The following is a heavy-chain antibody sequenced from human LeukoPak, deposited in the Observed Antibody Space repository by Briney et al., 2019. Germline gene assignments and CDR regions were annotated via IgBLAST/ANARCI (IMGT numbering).Heavy chain of an antibody. CDR3: AKETDSYYYYYMDV. J-gene: IGHJ6*03. CDR2: IWYDGSNK. Sequence: GRSLRLSCAASGFTFSSYGMHWVRQAPGKGLEWVAVIWYDGSNKYYADSVKGRFTISRDNSKNTLYLQMNSLRAEDTAVYYCAKETDSYYYYYMDVWGKGTTVTVSS. CDR1: GFTFSSYG. V-gene: IGHV3-33*06. D-gene: IGHD1-1*01.